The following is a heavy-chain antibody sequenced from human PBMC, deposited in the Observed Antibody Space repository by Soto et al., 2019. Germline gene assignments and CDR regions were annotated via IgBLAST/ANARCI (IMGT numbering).Heavy chain of an antibody. CDR2: INHSGST. D-gene: IGHD3-10*01. CDR3: ARGLVYYGSGSYHGMDV. J-gene: IGHJ6*02. CDR1: GGSFSGYY. Sequence: PSETLSLTCAVYGGSFSGYYWSWIRQPPGKGLEWIGGINHSGSTNYNPSLKSRVTISVDTSKNQFSLKLSSVTAADTAVYYCARGLVYYGSGSYHGMDVWGQGTTVTVSS. V-gene: IGHV4-34*01.